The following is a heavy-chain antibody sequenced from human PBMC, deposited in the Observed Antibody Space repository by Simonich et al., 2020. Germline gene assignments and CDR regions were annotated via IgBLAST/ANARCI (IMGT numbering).Heavy chain of an antibody. J-gene: IGHJ4*02. CDR1: GGSISSGGYY. V-gene: IGHV4-31*01. CDR3: ARVERTTDGHYYFDY. CDR2: IYYSVST. Sequence: QVQLQESGPGLVKPSQTLSLTCTFSGGSISSGGYYGSWIRQHPGKGLEGIGYIYYSVSTYYNPSLKSLVTISVDTSKNQFSLKLSSVTAADTAVYYCARVERTTDGHYYFDYWGQGTLVTVSS. D-gene: IGHD4-4*01.